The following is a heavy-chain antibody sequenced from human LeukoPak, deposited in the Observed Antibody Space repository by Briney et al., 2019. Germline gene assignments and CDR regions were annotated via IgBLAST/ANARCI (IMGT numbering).Heavy chain of an antibody. CDR3: ARVKGGTRFDY. D-gene: IGHD2-8*01. CDR2: IYSGGST. V-gene: IGHV3-53*01. Sequence: GGSLRLSCAASGFTVSSNYMGWVRQAPGKGLEWVSVIYSGGSTYYADSVKGRFTISRDNSKNTLYLQMNSLRAEDTAVYYCARVKGGTRFDYWGQGTLVTVSS. J-gene: IGHJ4*02. CDR1: GFTVSSNY.